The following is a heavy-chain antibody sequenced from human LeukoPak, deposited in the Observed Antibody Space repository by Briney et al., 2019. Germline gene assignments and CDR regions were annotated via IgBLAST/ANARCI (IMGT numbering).Heavy chain of an antibody. CDR1: DGSISSSSYY. CDR3: ARSGRDGYKPRRRAFDI. J-gene: IGHJ3*02. Sequence: SETLSLTCTVSDGSISSSSYYWGWIRQPPGKGLEWIGSIYYSGTTYYNPSLKSRVTISVDTSKNQFSLKLSSVTAADTAVYYCARSGRDGYKPRRRAFDIWGQGTMVTVSS. D-gene: IGHD5-24*01. CDR2: IYYSGTT. V-gene: IGHV4-39*07.